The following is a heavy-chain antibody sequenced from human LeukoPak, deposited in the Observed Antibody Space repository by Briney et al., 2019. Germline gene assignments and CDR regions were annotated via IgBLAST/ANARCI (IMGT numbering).Heavy chain of an antibody. J-gene: IGHJ3*02. CDR3: ARPHPIDAFDI. CDR2: IYHSGST. Sequence: SQTLSLTCTVSGGSISSGGYYWSWIRQPPGRGLEWIGYIYHSGSTYYNPSLKSRVTISVDRSKNQFSLKLSSVTAADTAVYYCARPHPIDAFDIWGQGTMVTVSS. CDR1: GGSISSGGYY. V-gene: IGHV4-30-2*01.